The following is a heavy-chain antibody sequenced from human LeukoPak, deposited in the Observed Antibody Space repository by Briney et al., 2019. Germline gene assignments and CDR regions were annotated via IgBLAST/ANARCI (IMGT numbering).Heavy chain of an antibody. Sequence: PGGSLRLSCAASGFTFSSNAMSWVRQAPGKGLEWVSAITGGGTTYYGDSMKGRFTISRDNSKNTLYLQVNTLRAEDTAVYYCAKTQGYLDYWGQGTLVTVSS. J-gene: IGHJ4*02. CDR2: ITGGGTT. V-gene: IGHV3-23*01. CDR1: GFTFSSNA. CDR3: AKTQGYLDY.